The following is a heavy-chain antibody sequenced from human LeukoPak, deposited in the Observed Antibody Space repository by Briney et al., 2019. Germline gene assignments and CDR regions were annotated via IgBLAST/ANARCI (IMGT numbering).Heavy chain of an antibody. J-gene: IGHJ4*02. CDR1: GFTFSSYA. Sequence: PGGSLRLSCAASGFTFSSYAMSWVRQAPGKGLEWVSAISSRGGSTYYADSVKGRFTISRDNSKNTLYLQVNSLRAEDTAVYYCAKDQGDFWSGYWDFDYWGQGTPVTVSS. D-gene: IGHD3-3*01. CDR3: AKDQGDFWSGYWDFDY. V-gene: IGHV3-23*01. CDR2: ISSRGGST.